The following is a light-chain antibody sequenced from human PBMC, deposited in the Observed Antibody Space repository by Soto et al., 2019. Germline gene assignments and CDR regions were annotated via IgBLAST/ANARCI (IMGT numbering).Light chain of an antibody. Sequence: EIVLTQSPATLSVSPGDTATLSCRARQSVSSYLAWYQQKPGQAPRLLIYDASNRATGIPARFSGSASGTDLTLTINNLEPEDFAVYYCQQRSNWLWTFGQGTKVEIK. CDR2: DAS. CDR3: QQRSNWLWT. CDR1: QSVSSY. J-gene: IGKJ1*01. V-gene: IGKV3-11*01.